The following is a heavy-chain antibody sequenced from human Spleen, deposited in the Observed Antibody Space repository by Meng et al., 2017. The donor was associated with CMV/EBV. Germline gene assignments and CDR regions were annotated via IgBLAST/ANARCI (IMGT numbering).Heavy chain of an antibody. CDR3: ARLSAATSHSDAFDI. CDR2: FYPGDSDT. Sequence: GGSLRLSCKGSGYSFTSYWIGWVRQMPGKGLEWMGIFYPGDSDTRYSPSFQGQVTISADKSISTAYLQWTSLKASDTAMYYCARLSAATSHSDAFDIWGQGTMVTVSS. J-gene: IGHJ3*02. V-gene: IGHV5-51*01. D-gene: IGHD2-2*01. CDR1: GYSFTSYW.